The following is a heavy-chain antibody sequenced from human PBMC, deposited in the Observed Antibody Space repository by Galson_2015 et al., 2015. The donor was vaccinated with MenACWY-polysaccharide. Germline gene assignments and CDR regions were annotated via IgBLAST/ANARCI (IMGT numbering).Heavy chain of an antibody. D-gene: IGHD2-2*01. CDR1: GFTFSRYA. V-gene: IGHV3-48*03. Sequence: SLRLSCAASGFTFSRYAMHWVRQAPGKGLEWVSYISGGGSTIYYGDSVKGRFTISRDNAKNSLYLQMNSLRVEDTAVYYCARECSSTNCYIDYWGQGTLVTVSS. CDR2: ISGGGSTI. CDR3: ARECSSTNCYIDY. J-gene: IGHJ4*02.